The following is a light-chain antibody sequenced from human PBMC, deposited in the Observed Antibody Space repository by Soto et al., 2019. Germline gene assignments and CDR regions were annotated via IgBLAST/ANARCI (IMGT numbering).Light chain of an antibody. V-gene: IGKV1-6*01. CDR2: AAS. J-gene: IGKJ1*01. Sequence: AIQMTQSPSSLSASVGDRVTITCRASQGIRNDLSWYQQKPGKAPKLLIYAASTLQSAVPSSFSGSSSCTDFTLTISSLQPEDFATYYCLQDYNYPWTFGQGTKLEI. CDR1: QGIRND. CDR3: LQDYNYPWT.